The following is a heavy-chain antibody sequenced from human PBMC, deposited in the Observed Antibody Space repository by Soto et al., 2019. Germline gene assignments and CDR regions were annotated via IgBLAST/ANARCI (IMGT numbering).Heavy chain of an antibody. J-gene: IGHJ4*02. V-gene: IGHV1-18*01. CDR1: GYTFTSYG. Sequence: GASVKVSCKASGYTFTSYGISWVRQAPGQGLEWMGWISAYNGNTNYAQKLQGRVTMTTDTSTSTAYMELRSLRSDDTAVYYCARGSDIVVVLTGNHWEYYFDYWGQGTLVTVSS. D-gene: IGHD2-2*01. CDR2: ISAYNGNT. CDR3: ARGSDIVVVLTGNHWEYYFDY.